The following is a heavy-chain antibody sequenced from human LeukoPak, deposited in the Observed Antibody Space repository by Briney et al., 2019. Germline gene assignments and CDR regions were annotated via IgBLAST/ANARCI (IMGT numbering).Heavy chain of an antibody. J-gene: IGHJ4*02. D-gene: IGHD2-8*01. CDR2: ISSSSSYI. CDR1: GFTFSSYS. Sequence: GGSLRLSCAASGFTFSSYSMNWVRQAPGKGLEWVSSISSSSSYIYYADSVKGRFTISRDNSKNTLYLQMNSLRAEDTAVYYCAKMPLLMVYAIYNYWGQGTLVTVSS. CDR3: AKMPLLMVYAIYNY. V-gene: IGHV3-21*04.